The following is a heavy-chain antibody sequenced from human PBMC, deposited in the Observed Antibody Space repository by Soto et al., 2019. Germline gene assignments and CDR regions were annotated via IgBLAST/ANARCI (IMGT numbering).Heavy chain of an antibody. CDR3: AQDVVVGASTGLGDYFYYYGMDV. D-gene: IGHD1-26*01. CDR2: ISYDGSNK. CDR1: GFTFSSYG. J-gene: IGHJ6*02. V-gene: IGHV3-30*18. Sequence: HVQLVESGGGVVQPGRSLRLSCAASGFTFSSYGMHWVRQAPGKGLEWVAVISYDGSNKYYADSVKGRLTISRDNSKNTPYLQMNSLRAEDTAVYYCAQDVVVGASTGLGDYFYYYGMDVLGQGTTVTVSS.